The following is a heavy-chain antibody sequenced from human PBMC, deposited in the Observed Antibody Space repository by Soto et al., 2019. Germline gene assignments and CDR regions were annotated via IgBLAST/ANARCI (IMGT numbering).Heavy chain of an antibody. Sequence: QVQLVQSGAEVKKPGASMKVSCRTPGYSFTSHFIHWVRQAPGQRLEWMWWINTGNGNTRYSENLEGRVTITRATSASTVYMELSSLRSEDTAVYYCARYRYYYYDTSGYYSYWGQGTLVTVSS. CDR1: GYSFTSHF. J-gene: IGHJ4*02. CDR3: ARYRYYYYDTSGYYSY. V-gene: IGHV1-3*04. D-gene: IGHD3-22*01. CDR2: INTGNGNT.